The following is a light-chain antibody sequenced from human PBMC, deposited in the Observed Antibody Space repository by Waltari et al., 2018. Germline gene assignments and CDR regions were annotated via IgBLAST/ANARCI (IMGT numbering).Light chain of an antibody. J-gene: IGKJ4*01. CDR2: WAS. Sequence: DIVMTQSPDSLAVSLGERATINCKSSQSVLSSSNNKNYLVWYQKKPGQPPKLLIYWASTREFGVPDRFSGSGSGTDFTLTISSLQAEDVAVYYCQQYYSAPLTFGGGTKVEIK. CDR1: QSVLSSSNNKNY. V-gene: IGKV4-1*01. CDR3: QQYYSAPLT.